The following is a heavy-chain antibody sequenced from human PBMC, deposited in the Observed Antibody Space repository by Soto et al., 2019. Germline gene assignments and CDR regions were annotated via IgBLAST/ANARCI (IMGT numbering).Heavy chain of an antibody. D-gene: IGHD6-13*01. CDR3: ARDSSSWDFDY. CDR1: GFTFSSYA. CDR2: ISSSDSTI. V-gene: IGHV3-48*03. J-gene: IGHJ4*02. Sequence: EVQLVESGGGLVQPGGSLRLSCAASGFTFSSYAMNWVRQAPGKGLEWVSYISSSDSTIYYADSVKGRFTISRDNAENSLSLQMNSLRDEDTAVYYCARDSSSWDFDYWGQGSLVTVSS.